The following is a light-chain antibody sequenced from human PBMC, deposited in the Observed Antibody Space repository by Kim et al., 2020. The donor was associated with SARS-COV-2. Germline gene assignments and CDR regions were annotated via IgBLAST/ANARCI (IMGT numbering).Light chain of an antibody. CDR1: SLRSYY. V-gene: IGLV3-19*01. CDR2: GKN. J-gene: IGLJ1*01. CDR3: NSRDSSGNHLEV. Sequence: LGQTVRITCQGDSLRSYYASWYQQKPGQAPVLVIYGKNNRPSGIPDRFSGSSSGNTASLTITGAQAEDEADYYCNSRDSSGNHLEVFGTGTKVTVL.